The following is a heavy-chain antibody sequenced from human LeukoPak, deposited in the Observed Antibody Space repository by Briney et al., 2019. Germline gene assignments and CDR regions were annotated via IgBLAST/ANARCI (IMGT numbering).Heavy chain of an antibody. D-gene: IGHD3-22*01. CDR1: GFTLSSYE. J-gene: IGHJ3*02. CDR2: IDYSGGST. CDR3: ARAETMIVVPDAFDI. V-gene: IGHV3-23*01. Sequence: PGGSLRLSCTASGFTLSSYEMSWIRQAPGKGLEWVSSIDYSGGSTYYADSVKGRFTISRDNAKNSLYLQMNSLRAEDTAVYYCARAETMIVVPDAFDIWGQGTMVTVSS.